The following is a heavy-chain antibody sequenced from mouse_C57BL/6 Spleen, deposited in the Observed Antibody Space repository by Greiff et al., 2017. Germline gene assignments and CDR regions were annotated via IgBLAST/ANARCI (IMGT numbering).Heavy chain of an antibody. J-gene: IGHJ2*01. V-gene: IGHV1-50*01. D-gene: IGHD1-1*01. CDR1: GYTFTSYW. CDR3: ARSLYGSRYFDY. CDR2: IDPSDSYT. Sequence: QVQLQQPGAELVKPGASVKLSCKASGYTFTSYWMQWVKQRPGQGLEWIGEIDPSDSYTNYNQKFKGKATLTVDTSSSTAYMQLSSLTSEDSAVYYCARSLYGSRYFDYWGQGTTLTVSS.